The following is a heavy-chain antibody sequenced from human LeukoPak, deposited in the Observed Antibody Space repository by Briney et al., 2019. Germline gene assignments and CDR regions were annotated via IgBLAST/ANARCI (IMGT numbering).Heavy chain of an antibody. D-gene: IGHD6-13*01. CDR2: ISYDGSNK. Sequence: GGSLRLSCAASAFTFSSYGMHWVRQAPGNVLEWVAVISYDGSNKYYADSVKGRFTISRDNSKHTLYLQMNSLRAEDTAVYYCAKDGAAAGNFDYWGEGTLVTVS. V-gene: IGHV3-30*18. CDR3: AKDGAAAGNFDY. J-gene: IGHJ4*02. CDR1: AFTFSSYG.